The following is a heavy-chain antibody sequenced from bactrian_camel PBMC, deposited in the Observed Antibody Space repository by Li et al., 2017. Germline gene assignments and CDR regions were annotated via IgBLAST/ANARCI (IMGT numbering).Heavy chain of an antibody. CDR2: INSDGTT. CDR1: EYLFTSYC. J-gene: IGHJ4*01. Sequence: HVQLVESGGGSVQAGGSLRLSCAAQEYLFTSYCMGWFRQAPGKEVEWVSTINSDGTTYYAAAVRGRFTISRDNAKNTVYLQLNSLKSEDTARYSCSNGADRGQGTQVTVS. V-gene: IGHV3S1*01.